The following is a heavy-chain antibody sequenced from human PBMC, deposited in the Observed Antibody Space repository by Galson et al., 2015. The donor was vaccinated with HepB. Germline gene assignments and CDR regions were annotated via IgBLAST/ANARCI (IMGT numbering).Heavy chain of an antibody. CDR2: INAGNGNT. J-gene: IGHJ6*02. Sequence: SVKVSCKASGYTFTSYAMHWVRQAPGQRLEWMGWINAGNGNTKYSQKFQGRVTITRDTSASTAYMELSSLRSEDTAVYYCARDHVIAAAGSYYYYGMDVWGQGTTVTVSS. CDR1: GYTFTSYA. V-gene: IGHV1-3*01. CDR3: ARDHVIAAAGSYYYYGMDV. D-gene: IGHD6-13*01.